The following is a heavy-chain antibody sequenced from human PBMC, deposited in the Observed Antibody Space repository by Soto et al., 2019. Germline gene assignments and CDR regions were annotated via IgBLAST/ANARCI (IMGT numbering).Heavy chain of an antibody. CDR2: ILPIFDTT. V-gene: IGHV1-69*01. D-gene: IGHD5-18*01. CDR1: GGIFSSNA. CDR3: ATGGRGYSSALRFYFAY. Sequence: QVQLVQSGAEVKKPGSSVKVSCQASGGIFSSNAISWVRQAPGQGLEWMGGILPIFDTTHYAQKFQGRVTITADESTSTAYMELSSLKSEDTALYYCATGGRGYSSALRFYFAYWAQGTLVTVSS. J-gene: IGHJ4*02.